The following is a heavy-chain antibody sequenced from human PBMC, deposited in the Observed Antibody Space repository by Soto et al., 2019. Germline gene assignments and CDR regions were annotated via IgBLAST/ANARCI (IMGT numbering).Heavy chain of an antibody. CDR2: IKQDGSEK. CDR3: AGVVMVAANSRVQYYFDY. V-gene: IGHV3-7*04. J-gene: IGHJ4*02. CDR1: GFTFSSYW. D-gene: IGHD2-15*01. Sequence: GGSLRLSCAASGFTFSSYWMSWVRQAPGKGLEWVANIKQDGSEKYYVDSVKGRFTISRDNAKNSLYLQMNSLRAEDTAVYYCAGVVMVAANSRVQYYFDYWGQGTLVTVSS.